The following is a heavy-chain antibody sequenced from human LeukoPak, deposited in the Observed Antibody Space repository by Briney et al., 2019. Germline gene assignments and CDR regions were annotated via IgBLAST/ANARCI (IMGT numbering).Heavy chain of an antibody. CDR2: IYYSVST. CDR3: ARVSSGYSSREFDY. CDR1: GGSISSYY. D-gene: IGHD6-13*01. Sequence: SETLSLTCTVSGGSISSYYWSWLRQPPGEGREWIGYIYYSVSTNYNPSLTSRATISVDTSKHQFSLKLRSVAAADTAVHYCARVSSGYSSREFDYWGQGTLVTVST. V-gene: IGHV4-59*01. J-gene: IGHJ4*02.